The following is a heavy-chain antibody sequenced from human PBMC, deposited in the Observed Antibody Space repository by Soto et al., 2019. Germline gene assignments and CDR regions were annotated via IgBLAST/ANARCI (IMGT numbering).Heavy chain of an antibody. J-gene: IGHJ6*02. Sequence: EVHLVESGGGLVKPGESLRLSCAASGFTFNIAWMSWVRLAPGRGLEWVGQSKSKTDGGIIYYAAPVKGRFTISRDDSQTTLYLQMNSLKIEDTGIYYCATESSGCMDVWGQGTTVTVSS. CDR2: SKSKTDGGII. V-gene: IGHV3-15*01. CDR3: ATESSGCMDV. CDR1: GFTFNIAW. D-gene: IGHD6-6*01.